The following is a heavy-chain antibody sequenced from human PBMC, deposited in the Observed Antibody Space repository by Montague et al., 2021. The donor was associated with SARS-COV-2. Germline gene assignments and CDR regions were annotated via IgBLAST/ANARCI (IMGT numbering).Heavy chain of an antibody. J-gene: IGHJ2*01. CDR3: ARQDIQLRFDL. CDR1: SPSISNDIYY. CDR2: SRYGGTS. Sequence: SETLSLTCTVSSPSISNDIYYWGWIRQPPGKGPEWIGGSRYGGTSYYNPSLKSRVTISIDTSKNQCSLTMTAVTAADTAVYFCARQDIQLRFDLWGRGTLVTVSS. V-gene: IGHV4-39*01. D-gene: IGHD1-1*01.